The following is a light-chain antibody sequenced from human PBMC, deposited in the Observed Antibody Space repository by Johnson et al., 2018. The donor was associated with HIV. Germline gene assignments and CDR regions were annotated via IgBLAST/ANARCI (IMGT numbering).Light chain of an antibody. V-gene: IGLV1-51*02. CDR3: GTWDNSLSIGYV. Sequence: QSVLTQPPSVSAAPGQRVTISCSGRGSNIGSHYVSWYQQLPGTAPKLLIFENDKRPSGIPDRFSGSKSCTSATLGITGLQAGDEADYYCGTWDNSLSIGYVFGTGTKVTVL. J-gene: IGLJ1*01. CDR2: END. CDR1: GSNIGSHY.